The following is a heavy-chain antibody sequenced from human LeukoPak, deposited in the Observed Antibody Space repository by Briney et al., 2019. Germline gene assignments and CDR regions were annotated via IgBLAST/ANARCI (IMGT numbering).Heavy chain of an antibody. CDR1: GFTFSSYA. CDR2: ISGSGRST. V-gene: IGHV3-23*01. D-gene: IGHD6-19*01. J-gene: IGHJ4*02. CDR3: ARVKGRQWLVFDY. Sequence: PGGSLRLSCAASGFTFSSYALSWVRQAPGKGLEWVSAISGSGRSTYYADSVKGRFTISRGNSKNTLYLQMNSLRAEDTAVYYCARVKGRQWLVFDYWGQGTLVTVSS.